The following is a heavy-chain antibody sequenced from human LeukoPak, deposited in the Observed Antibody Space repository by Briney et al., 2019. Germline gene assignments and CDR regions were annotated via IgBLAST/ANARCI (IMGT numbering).Heavy chain of an antibody. CDR1: GGSFSSYK. Sequence: SETLSLTCAVSGGSFSSYKLTWIRQPPGKGLEWIGEISQGGTTNYNPSLKSRVTISPDTSKSQVSLNLTSVTAADTAVYYCARSPNYCSSTSCYGWFDPWGQGTLVTVSS. D-gene: IGHD2-2*01. CDR2: ISQGGTT. V-gene: IGHV4-34*01. J-gene: IGHJ5*02. CDR3: ARSPNYCSSTSCYGWFDP.